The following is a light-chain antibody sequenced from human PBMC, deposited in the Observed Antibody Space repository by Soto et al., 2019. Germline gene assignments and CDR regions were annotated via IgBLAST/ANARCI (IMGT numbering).Light chain of an antibody. CDR2: RNN. CDR3: AAWDDSMSVV. Sequence: QSVLTQPPSASGTPGQRVTISCSGSSSNIGSNYVYWYQQLPGTAPKLLIYRNNQPPSGVPDRFSGSKSGTSASLAISGLRSEDEGDYYCAAWDDSMSVVFGGGTKLTVL. J-gene: IGLJ2*01. CDR1: SSNIGSNY. V-gene: IGLV1-47*01.